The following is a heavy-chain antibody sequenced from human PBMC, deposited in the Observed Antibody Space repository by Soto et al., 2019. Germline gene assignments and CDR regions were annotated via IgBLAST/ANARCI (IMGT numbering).Heavy chain of an antibody. V-gene: IGHV3-72*01. CDR3: ARWHCSGNSCYSHAFDL. CDR1: GFTFSDHY. J-gene: IGHJ3*01. Sequence: PGVSMRLSCAASGFTFSDHYMDWVRQAPRKGLEWVGRIRNKANSYTTEYAASVKGRITISRDDSENLLYLQMNSLKTEDTAVYYCARWHCSGNSCYSHAFDLWGQGTMVTVSS. D-gene: IGHD2-15*01. CDR2: IRNKANSYTT.